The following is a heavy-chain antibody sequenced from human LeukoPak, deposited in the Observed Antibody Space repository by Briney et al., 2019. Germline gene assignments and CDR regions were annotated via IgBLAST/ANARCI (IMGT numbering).Heavy chain of an antibody. D-gene: IGHD2-21*01. J-gene: IGHJ4*02. CDR1: GYTFTSYD. V-gene: IGHV1-8*01. Sequence: ASVKVSCKASGYTFTSYDINWVRQATGQGLEWMGWMNPNSGNTGYAQKFQGGVTMTRNTSISTAYMELSSLRSEDTAVYYCAVPADCGGDCFDYWGQGTLVTVSS. CDR3: AVPADCGGDCFDY. CDR2: MNPNSGNT.